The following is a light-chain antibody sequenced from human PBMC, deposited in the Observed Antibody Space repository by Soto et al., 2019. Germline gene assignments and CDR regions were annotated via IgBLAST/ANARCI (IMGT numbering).Light chain of an antibody. CDR1: QSISTW. CDR2: WAS. CDR3: QHYTTYSGT. J-gene: IGKJ3*01. V-gene: IGKV1-5*03. Sequence: DIHMTQSPATLSASVGDRVTITCRASQSISTWLAWYQQKPGKAPKLLIYWASSLESGVPSRFSGSGSGTEFTLTISSLQPDDFATHYCQHYTTYSGTFGPGTKVAIK.